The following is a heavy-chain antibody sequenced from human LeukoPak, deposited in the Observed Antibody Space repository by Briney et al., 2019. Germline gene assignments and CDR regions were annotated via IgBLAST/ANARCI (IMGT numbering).Heavy chain of an antibody. CDR2: IWYDGSNK. Sequence: PGGSLRLSCAASGFTFSGYGMHWVRQAPGKGLEWVAVIWYDGSNKYYADSVKGRFTISRDNSKNTLYLQMNSLRAEDTAVYYCARDRRVGYRESHAFDIWGQGTMVTVSS. J-gene: IGHJ3*02. V-gene: IGHV3-33*08. D-gene: IGHD6-13*01. CDR3: ARDRRVGYRESHAFDI. CDR1: GFTFSGYG.